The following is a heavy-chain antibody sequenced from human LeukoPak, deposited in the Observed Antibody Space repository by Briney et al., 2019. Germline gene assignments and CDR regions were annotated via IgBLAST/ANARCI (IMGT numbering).Heavy chain of an antibody. V-gene: IGHV4-4*07. Sequence: SETLSLTCTVSGGSISSYYWGWIRQPAGKGLQWIGRIYTSGSTNYNPTLKSRVTISVDTSKNQFSLKLSSVTAADTAVYYCARDQRYSSSWYPEYWFDPWGQGTLVTVSS. D-gene: IGHD6-13*01. CDR3: ARDQRYSSSWYPEYWFDP. CDR1: GGSISSYY. J-gene: IGHJ5*02. CDR2: IYTSGST.